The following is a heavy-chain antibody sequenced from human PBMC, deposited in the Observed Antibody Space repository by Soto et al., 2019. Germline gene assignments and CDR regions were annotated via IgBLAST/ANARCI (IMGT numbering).Heavy chain of an antibody. CDR1: GGSISSNSYY. J-gene: IGHJ4*02. CDR2: IYNSGST. D-gene: IGHD6-13*01. CDR3: ARRKSAAAGNYDY. V-gene: IGHV4-39*01. Sequence: QLQLQESGPGLVKPSETLSLTCTVSGGSISSNSYYWGWIRQPPGKGLEWIGSIYNSGSTYYNPSLKSRVTISVETSKNQFSLKLSSVTAADTAVYYCARRKSAAAGNYDYWGQGTLVTVSS.